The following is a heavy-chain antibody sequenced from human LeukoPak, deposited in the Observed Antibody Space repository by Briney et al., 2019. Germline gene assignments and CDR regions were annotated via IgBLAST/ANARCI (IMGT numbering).Heavy chain of an antibody. CDR2: ITGSGGST. CDR3: AGAGEYCSDGSCYSENYYFGY. Sequence: GGSLRLSCTASGFSFTNYAMTWVRQAPGKGLEWVSGITGSGGSTYYSVKGRFTISRDNSKNTLFLQMSSLRAEDTAIYYCAGAGEYCSDGSCYSENYYFGYWGQGTLVTVSS. CDR1: GFSFTNYA. J-gene: IGHJ4*02. D-gene: IGHD2-15*01. V-gene: IGHV3-23*01.